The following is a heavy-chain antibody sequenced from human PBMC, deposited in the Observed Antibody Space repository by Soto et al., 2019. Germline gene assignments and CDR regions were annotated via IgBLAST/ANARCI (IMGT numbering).Heavy chain of an antibody. CDR1: GFTFSSYG. V-gene: IGHV3-33*01. CDR2: IWYDGSNK. Sequence: GGSLRLSCAASGFTFSSYGMHWVRQAPGKGLEWVAVIWYDGSNKYYADSVKGRFTISRDNSKNTLYLQMNSLRAEDTAVYYCARDLYYGSGSYYFIAYWGQGTXVTVSS. D-gene: IGHD3-10*01. CDR3: ARDLYYGSGSYYFIAY. J-gene: IGHJ4*02.